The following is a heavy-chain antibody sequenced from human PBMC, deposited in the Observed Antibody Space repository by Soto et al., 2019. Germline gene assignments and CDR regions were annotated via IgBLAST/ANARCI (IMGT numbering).Heavy chain of an antibody. J-gene: IGHJ6*03. CDR2: MNPNSGNT. D-gene: IGHD2-15*01. V-gene: IGHV1-8*01. CDR3: ARGESSPQGSNYYYYMDV. CDR1: GYTFTSYD. Sequence: ASVKVSCKASGYTFTSYDINWVRQATGQGLEWMGWMNPNSGNTGYAQKFQGRVTMTRNTSISTAYMELGSLRSEDTAVHYCARGESSPQGSNYYYYMDVWGKGTTVTVSS.